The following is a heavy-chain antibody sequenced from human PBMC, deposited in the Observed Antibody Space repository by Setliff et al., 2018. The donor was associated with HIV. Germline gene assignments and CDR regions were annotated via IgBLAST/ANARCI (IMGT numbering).Heavy chain of an antibody. D-gene: IGHD2-2*03. Sequence: GASVKVSCKASGYTFTDYFMHWVRLAPGHGPEWLGRINPNNGGTDYAQKFQGRVTMSLDTSTNTVYLELKGLTSDDTAVYYCAKVDNGHCTSASCRDFDYWGQGTLVTVSS. CDR1: GYTFTDYF. CDR3: AKVDNGHCTSASCRDFDY. J-gene: IGHJ4*02. CDR2: INPNNGGT. V-gene: IGHV1-2*06.